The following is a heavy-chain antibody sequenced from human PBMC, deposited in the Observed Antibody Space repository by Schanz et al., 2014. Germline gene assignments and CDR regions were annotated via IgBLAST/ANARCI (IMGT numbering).Heavy chain of an antibody. J-gene: IGHJ4*02. CDR3: AREDCSATSCYFRY. V-gene: IGHV3-33*08. CDR1: GVTFSSYA. Sequence: VQLLESGGGFVQPGGSLRLSCVASGVTFSSYAMSWVRQAPGKGLEWVAVMWNDGIKTHYADSGKGRFTISRDNSKNTVYLQMNTLRAEDTAVYYCAREDCSATSCYFRYWGQGTLVTVSS. D-gene: IGHD2-21*01. CDR2: MWNDGIKT.